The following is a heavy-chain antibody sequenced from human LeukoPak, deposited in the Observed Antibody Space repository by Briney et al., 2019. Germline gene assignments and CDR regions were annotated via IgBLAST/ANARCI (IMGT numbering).Heavy chain of an antibody. D-gene: IGHD3-22*01. V-gene: IGHV3-48*04. CDR2: ISSSGSPR. CDR1: GFTFNSFS. CDR3: ARDLGPYYYDSSGYL. J-gene: IGHJ5*02. Sequence: GGSLRLSCEASGFTFNSFSMNWVRQAPGKGPEWISYISSSGSPRYYADSVKGRFTVSRDNAKNSLFLQMNSLRAEDTAVYYCARDLGPYYYDSSGYLWGQGTLVTVSS.